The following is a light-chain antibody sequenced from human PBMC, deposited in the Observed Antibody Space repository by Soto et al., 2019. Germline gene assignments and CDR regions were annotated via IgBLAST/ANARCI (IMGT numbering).Light chain of an antibody. CDR2: KAS. CDR3: QHYISYSDT. CDR1: QTISSW. Sequence: DIQMTQSPSTLSGSVGDRVTITCRASQTISSWLASYEQKPGKAPKLLIYKASTVKSGVPSRFSGSGSGTEFTLTISSLQPDDFATYYCQHYISYSDTFGQGTKLELK. V-gene: IGKV1-5*03. J-gene: IGKJ1*01.